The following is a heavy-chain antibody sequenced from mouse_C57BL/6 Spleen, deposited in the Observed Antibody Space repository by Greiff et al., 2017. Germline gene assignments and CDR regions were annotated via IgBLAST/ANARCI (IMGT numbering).Heavy chain of an antibody. CDR1: GFTFSDYY. J-gene: IGHJ2*01. CDR3: ARRGWDGGFDY. Sequence: EVHLVESGGGLVQPGGSLKLSCAASGFTFSDYYMYWVRQTPEKRLEWVAYISNGGGSTYYPDTVKGRFTISRDNAKNTLYLQMSRLKSEDTAMYYCARRGWDGGFDYWGQGTTLTVSS. D-gene: IGHD4-1*01. V-gene: IGHV5-12*01. CDR2: ISNGGGST.